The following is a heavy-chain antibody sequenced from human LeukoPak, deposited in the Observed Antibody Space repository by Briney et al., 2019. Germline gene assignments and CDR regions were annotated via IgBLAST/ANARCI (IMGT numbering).Heavy chain of an antibody. D-gene: IGHD5/OR15-5a*01. J-gene: IGHJ3*01. Sequence: QAGGSLRLSCAASGFTFSSYWMHWVRQAPGKGLVWVSRINSDGSSTTYADSVKGRFTISRDNAKNTLYLQVNSLRAEDTAVYFCARAPPGSVFDFWGQGTMVTVSS. V-gene: IGHV3-74*01. CDR1: GFTFSSYW. CDR2: INSDGSST. CDR3: ARAPPGSVFDF.